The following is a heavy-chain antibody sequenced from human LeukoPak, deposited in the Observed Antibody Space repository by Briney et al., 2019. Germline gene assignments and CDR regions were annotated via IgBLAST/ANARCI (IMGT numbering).Heavy chain of an antibody. CDR2: IDWKGGGT. Sequence: GGSLRLSCAASGFTFDKYGMSWIRQVPGKGLEWVSGIDWKGGGTGYADSVKGRFTISRDNSKNTLYLQMNSLRAEDTAVYYCARDRGDFGAFDIWGQGTMVTVSS. D-gene: IGHD3-3*01. CDR3: ARDRGDFGAFDI. CDR1: GFTFDKYG. J-gene: IGHJ3*02. V-gene: IGHV3-20*04.